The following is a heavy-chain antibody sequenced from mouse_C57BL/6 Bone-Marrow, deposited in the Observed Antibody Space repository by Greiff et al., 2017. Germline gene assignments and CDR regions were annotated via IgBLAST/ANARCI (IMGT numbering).Heavy chain of an antibody. CDR2: ISSGGDYT. D-gene: IGHD1-1*01. Sequence: EVQRVESGGDLVKPGGSLKLSCAASGFTFSSYGMSWVRQTPDKRLEWVATISSGGDYTYYADTVKGRFTISRDNARNTLYLQMSSLKSEDTAMYYCTKGVAPYAMDYWGQGTSVTVSS. CDR1: GFTFSSYG. J-gene: IGHJ4*01. V-gene: IGHV5-6*01. CDR3: TKGVAPYAMDY.